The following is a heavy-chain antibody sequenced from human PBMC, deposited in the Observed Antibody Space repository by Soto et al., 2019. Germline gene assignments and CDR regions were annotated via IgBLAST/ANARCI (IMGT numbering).Heavy chain of an antibody. J-gene: IGHJ6*02. CDR3: ARELETNYYYYGMDV. CDR2: ISSSSSYI. V-gene: IGHV3-21*01. Sequence: GGSLRLSCAASGFTFSSYSMNWVRQAPGKGLEWVSSISSSSSYIYYADSVKGRFTISRDNAKNSLYLQMNSLRAEDTAVYYCARELETNYYYYGMDVWGQGTTVTVSS. CDR1: GFTFSSYS.